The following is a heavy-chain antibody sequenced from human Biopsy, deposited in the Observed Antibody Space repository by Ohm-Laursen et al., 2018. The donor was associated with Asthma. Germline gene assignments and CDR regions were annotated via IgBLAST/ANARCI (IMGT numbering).Heavy chain of an antibody. CDR3: ARTFHFWSPYHAEHYQL. D-gene: IGHD3-3*01. J-gene: IGHJ1*01. Sequence: GSLRLSCSASGFTFGDYCMGWVRQVPGQGLEWVANIKHDGSEKNHVDSLKGRFTISRDNAKNLLFLQMNSLRAEDTAVYYCARTFHFWSPYHAEHYQLWGQGTLVTVPS. CDR2: IKHDGSEK. CDR1: GFTFGDYC. V-gene: IGHV3-7*01.